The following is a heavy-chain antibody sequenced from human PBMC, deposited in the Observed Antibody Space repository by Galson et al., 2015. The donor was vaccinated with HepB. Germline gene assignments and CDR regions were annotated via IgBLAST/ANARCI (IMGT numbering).Heavy chain of an antibody. V-gene: IGHV3-23*01. J-gene: IGHJ6*02. CDR2: ISGSGGST. CDR1: GFTFSSYA. Sequence: SLRLSCAASGFTFSSYAMSWVRQAPGKGLEWVSAISGSGGSTNYADSVKGRFTISRDSSKNTLYLQMNSLRAEDTAVYYCAKGSQVRSYDYGMDVWGRGTTVTVSS. D-gene: IGHD4-17*01. CDR3: AKGSQVRSYDYGMDV.